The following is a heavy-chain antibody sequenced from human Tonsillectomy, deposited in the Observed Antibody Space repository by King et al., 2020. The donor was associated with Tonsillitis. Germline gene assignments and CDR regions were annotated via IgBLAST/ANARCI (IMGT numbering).Heavy chain of an antibody. J-gene: IGHJ4*02. D-gene: IGHD5-18*01. V-gene: IGHV3-23*04. Sequence: EWQLVQSGGGLVHPGGSLRLSCAASGFTFSSYAMNWVRQAPGKGLEWVSGISGSGGNTDYADSVKGRFTISRDNSKNTLYLQMNSLRAEDTAVFYCAKVFGYNYGPFDYWGQGTLVTVSS. CDR1: GFTFSSYA. CDR3: AKVFGYNYGPFDY. CDR2: ISGSGGNT.